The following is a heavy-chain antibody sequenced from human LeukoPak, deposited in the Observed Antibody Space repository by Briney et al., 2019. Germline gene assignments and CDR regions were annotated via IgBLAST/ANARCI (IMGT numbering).Heavy chain of an antibody. J-gene: IGHJ4*02. CDR1: GGSISSSNYN. CDR3: ARGPDIVGATPLLPFDY. V-gene: IGHV4-39*07. Sequence: SETLSLTFTVSGGSISSSNYNWGWIRQPPGKGLEWIANIYYTGTTYYNPSLKSRATISVDTSKNQFSLKLSSVTAADTAVYYCARGPDIVGATPLLPFDYWGQGTLVTVSS. CDR2: IYYTGTT. D-gene: IGHD1-26*01.